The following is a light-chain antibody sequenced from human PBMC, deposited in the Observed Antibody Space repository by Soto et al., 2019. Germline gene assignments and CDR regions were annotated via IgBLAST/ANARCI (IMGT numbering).Light chain of an antibody. CDR2: AAS. CDR1: QDIRGN. Sequence: DIQLTQSPSFLSASVGDRITITCRASQDIRGNLAWYQQKPGKAPKVLISAASSLQGGVPSRFSGSGSGTEFTLTISCLQHEDFATYYCQQLNDYPLTFGGGTKVEIK. CDR3: QQLNDYPLT. V-gene: IGKV1-9*01. J-gene: IGKJ4*01.